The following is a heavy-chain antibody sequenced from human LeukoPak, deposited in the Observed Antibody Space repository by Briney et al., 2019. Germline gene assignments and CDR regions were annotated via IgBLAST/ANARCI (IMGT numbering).Heavy chain of an antibody. J-gene: IGHJ5*02. D-gene: IGHD6-19*01. Sequence: GGSLRLSCAASGFTLSNYWMSWVRQAPGKGLEWVAHIKQDGSDKYYVDSVKGRFTISRDNVKNSLYLQMNSLRVEDTAVYYCAKYATSSGSRWLEPWGQATLVTVSS. V-gene: IGHV3-7*01. CDR2: IKQDGSDK. CDR3: AKYATSSGSRWLEP. CDR1: GFTLSNYW.